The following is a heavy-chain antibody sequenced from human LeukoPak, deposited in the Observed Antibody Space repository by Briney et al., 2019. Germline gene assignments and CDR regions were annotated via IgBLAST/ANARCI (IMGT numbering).Heavy chain of an antibody. CDR3: ARDRYSSSYENYYFEY. CDR1: GYTFTSYY. J-gene: IGHJ4*02. Sequence: ASVKVSCKASGYTFTSYYMHWVRQAPGQGLEWMGIINPSGGSTSYAQKFQGRVTMTRDTSTSTVYMELSSLRSEDTAVYYCARDRYSSSYENYYFEYWGQGTLVTVSS. V-gene: IGHV1-46*01. CDR2: INPSGGST. D-gene: IGHD6-6*01.